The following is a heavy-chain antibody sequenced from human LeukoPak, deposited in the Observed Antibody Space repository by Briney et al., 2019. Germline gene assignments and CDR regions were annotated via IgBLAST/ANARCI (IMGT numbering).Heavy chain of an antibody. J-gene: IGHJ4*02. Sequence: ASVKVSCKASGYTFTSYYMHWVRQAPEQGLEWMGIINPSGGSTSYAQKFQGRVTMTRDTSTSTVYMELSSLRSEDTAVYYCARRAPGAHFDYWGQGTLVTVSS. CDR2: INPSGGST. CDR3: ARRAPGAHFDY. D-gene: IGHD3-10*01. CDR1: GYTFTSYY. V-gene: IGHV1-46*01.